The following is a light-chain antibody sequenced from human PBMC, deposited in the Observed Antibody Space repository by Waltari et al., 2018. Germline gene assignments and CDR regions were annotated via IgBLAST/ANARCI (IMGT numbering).Light chain of an antibody. CDR2: GAS. Sequence: EIVMTQSPATLSVSLGERATLSCRASQSVSTTLAWYQQKPGQAPRLLIYGASTRATGIPARFSGSGSGTEFTLTISSLQSADFAIYYCQQFDNWSFGQGTKLEIK. CDR1: QSVSTT. J-gene: IGKJ2*01. V-gene: IGKV3-15*01. CDR3: QQFDNWS.